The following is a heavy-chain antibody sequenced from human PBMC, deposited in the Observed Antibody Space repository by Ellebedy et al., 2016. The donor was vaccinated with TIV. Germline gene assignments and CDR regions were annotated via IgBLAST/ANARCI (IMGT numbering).Heavy chain of an antibody. J-gene: IGHJ4*02. V-gene: IGHV3-21*01. D-gene: IGHD2-8*01. CDR1: GFTFSSYS. Sequence: GESLKISXAASGFTFSSYSMNWVRQAPGKGLEWVSSISSSSSYIYYADSAKGRFTISRDNAKNSLYLQMNSLRAEDTAVYYCASPAARYCTNGVCYTGNYWGQGTLVTVSS. CDR2: ISSSSSYI. CDR3: ASPAARYCTNGVCYTGNY.